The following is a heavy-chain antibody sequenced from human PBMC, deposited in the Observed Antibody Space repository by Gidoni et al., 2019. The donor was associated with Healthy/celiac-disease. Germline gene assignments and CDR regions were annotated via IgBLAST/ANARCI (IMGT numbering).Heavy chain of an antibody. J-gene: IGHJ4*02. D-gene: IGHD2-15*01. CDR1: GVTFSSYA. V-gene: IGHV3-23*01. CDR3: AKDPQVVVAATWDY. CDR2: ISGSGGST. Sequence: VQLLESGGGVVQPGGSLRRSCAASGVTFSSYAMSWVRQAPGRGLEWVSSISGSGGSTYYADSVKGRFTISRDNSKNTLYLQMNSLRAEDTAVYYCAKDPQVVVAATWDYWGQGTLVTVSS.